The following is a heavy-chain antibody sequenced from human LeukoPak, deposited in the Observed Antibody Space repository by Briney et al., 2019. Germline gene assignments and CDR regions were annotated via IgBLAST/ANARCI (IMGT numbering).Heavy chain of an antibody. CDR3: ARGYHYYYMDV. Sequence: GGSLRLSCAASGFTFSSYTMNWVRQAPGKGLEWVAYVNTGAGVKYYADSLKGRFTIPRDNTKNSLYLQMNSLRAEDTAVYYCARGYHYYYMDVWGKGTTVTISS. V-gene: IGHV3-48*04. CDR1: GFTFSSYT. J-gene: IGHJ6*03. CDR2: VNTGAGVK.